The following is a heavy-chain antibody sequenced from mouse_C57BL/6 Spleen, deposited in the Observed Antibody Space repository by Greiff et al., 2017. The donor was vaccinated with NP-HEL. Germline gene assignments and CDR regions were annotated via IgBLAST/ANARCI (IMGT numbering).Heavy chain of an antibody. J-gene: IGHJ3*01. CDR1: GYTFTSYW. D-gene: IGHD1-1*02. CDR2: IHPNSGST. CDR3: ARLRWDWFAY. V-gene: IGHV1-64*01. Sequence: QVHVKQSGAELVKPGASVKLSCKASGYTFTSYWMHWVKQRPGQGLEWIGMIHPNSGSTNYNEKFKSKATLTVDKSSSTAYMQLSSLTSEDSAVYYCARLRWDWFAYWGQGTLVTVSA.